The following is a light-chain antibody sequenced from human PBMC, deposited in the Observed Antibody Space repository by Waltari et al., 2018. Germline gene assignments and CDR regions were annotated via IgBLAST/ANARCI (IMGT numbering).Light chain of an antibody. V-gene: IGLV1-40*01. Sequence: QSVLTQPPSVSGAPGQRVTISCTGSSSNIGAGYDVHWYQQLPGTAPKLLIYGNSKRPSGVPDRFSGSKSGTSASLAITGLQAEDEADYYCQSYDSSLSGSGVVFGGGTKLTVL. CDR1: SSNIGAGYD. CDR2: GNS. CDR3: QSYDSSLSGSGVV. J-gene: IGLJ2*01.